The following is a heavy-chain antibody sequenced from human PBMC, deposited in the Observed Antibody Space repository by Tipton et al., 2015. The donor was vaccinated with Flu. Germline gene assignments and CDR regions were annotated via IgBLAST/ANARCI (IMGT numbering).Heavy chain of an antibody. CDR3: ARGPESIVGATGGWFDP. CDR2: INHSGST. D-gene: IGHD1-26*01. V-gene: IGHV4-34*01. Sequence: TLSLTCAVYGGSFSGYYWSWIRQPPGKGLEWIGEINHSGSTNYNPPLKSRVTISVDTSKNQFSLKLSSVTAADTAVYYCARGPESIVGATGGWFDPWGQGTPVTVSS. J-gene: IGHJ5*02. CDR1: GGSFSGYY.